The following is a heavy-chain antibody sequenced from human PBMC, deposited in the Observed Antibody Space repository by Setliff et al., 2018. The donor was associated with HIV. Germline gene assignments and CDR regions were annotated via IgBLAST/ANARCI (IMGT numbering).Heavy chain of an antibody. CDR1: GYTFTDYY. D-gene: IGHD3-10*01. CDR3: ARSVLLWFGELHFDY. J-gene: IGHJ4*02. V-gene: IGHV1-2*06. Sequence: GASVKVSCKASGYTFTDYYMRWVRQAPGQGLEWMGRINPNSGGTNYAQKFQGRVTMTRDTSISTAYMELSRLRSDDTAVYYCARSVLLWFGELHFDYWGQGTLVTVSS. CDR2: INPNSGGT.